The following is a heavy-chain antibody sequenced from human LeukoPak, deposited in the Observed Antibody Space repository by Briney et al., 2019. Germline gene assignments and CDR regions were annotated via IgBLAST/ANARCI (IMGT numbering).Heavy chain of an antibody. CDR2: IYPGDSDT. V-gene: IGHV5-51*01. D-gene: IGHD6-19*01. J-gene: IGHJ4*02. CDR1: GYSFTNYG. CDR3: ARLSSAWYDFDY. Sequence: GESLRISCKGSGYSFTNYGIGWVRQMPGKGLEWMGIIYPGDSDTRYSPSFQGQVTISADKSISTAYLQWSSLKASDTAMYYCARLSSAWYDFDYWGQGTLVTVSS.